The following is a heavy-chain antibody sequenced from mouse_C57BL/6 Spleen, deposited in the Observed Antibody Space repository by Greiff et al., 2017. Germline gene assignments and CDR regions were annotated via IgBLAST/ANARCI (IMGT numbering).Heavy chain of an antibody. V-gene: IGHV1-59*01. D-gene: IGHD1-1*01. CDR1: GYTFTSYW. CDR3: ARDRNYYGSSYGYFDG. Sequence: QVQLQQPGAELVRPGTSVKLSCKASGYTFTSYWMHWVKQRPGQGLEWIGVIDPSDSYTNYNQKFKGKATLTVDTSSSTAYMQLSSLTSEDSAVYYCARDRNYYGSSYGYFDGWGTGTTVTVSS. J-gene: IGHJ1*03. CDR2: IDPSDSYT.